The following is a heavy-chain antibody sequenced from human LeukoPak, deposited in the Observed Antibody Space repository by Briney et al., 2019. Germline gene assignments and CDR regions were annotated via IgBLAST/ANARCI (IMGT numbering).Heavy chain of an antibody. D-gene: IGHD3-22*01. V-gene: IGHV4-38-2*02. CDR2: IYHSGST. J-gene: IGHJ4*02. Sequence: SETLSLTCTVSGYSINSGYYWGWVRQPPGKGLEWIGSIYHSGSTYYNPSLKSRVTIYVDKSKNQFSLNLSSVTAADTAVYYCSSDSSGYYYFDYWGRGSLVTVSS. CDR3: SSDSSGYYYFDY. CDR1: GYSINSGYY.